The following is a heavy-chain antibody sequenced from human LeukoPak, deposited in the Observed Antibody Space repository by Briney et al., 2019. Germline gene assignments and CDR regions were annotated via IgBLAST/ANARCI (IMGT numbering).Heavy chain of an antibody. CDR1: GYTFTSYD. D-gene: IGHD3-22*01. Sequence: ASVKVSCKASGYTFTSYDINWVRQAPGQGLEWMGWISAYNGNTNYAQKLQGRVTMTTDTSTSTAYMELRSLRSDDTAVYYCARGGGRYYYDSSGYYYVPQFDYWGQGTLVTVSS. V-gene: IGHV1-18*01. J-gene: IGHJ4*02. CDR2: ISAYNGNT. CDR3: ARGGGRYYYDSSGYYYVPQFDY.